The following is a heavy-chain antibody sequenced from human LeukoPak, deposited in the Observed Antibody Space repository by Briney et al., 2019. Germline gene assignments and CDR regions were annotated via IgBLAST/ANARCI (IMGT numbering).Heavy chain of an antibody. D-gene: IGHD6-19*01. J-gene: IGHJ4*02. CDR2: VTYSGST. CDR3: ARDRGSSGNNYYFDY. V-gene: IGHV4-59*01. Sequence: SETLSLTCTVSGGPISSYYWSWIRQPPGKGLEWIGYVTYSGSTNYNPSLESRVTISLDTSKNQFSLKLTSVTAADTAVYYCARDRGSSGNNYYFDYWGQGTLVTASS. CDR1: GGPISSYY.